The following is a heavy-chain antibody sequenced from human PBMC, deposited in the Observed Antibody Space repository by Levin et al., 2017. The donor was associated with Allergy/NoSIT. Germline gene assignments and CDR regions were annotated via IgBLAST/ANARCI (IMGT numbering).Heavy chain of an antibody. CDR2: ISGSGGST. D-gene: IGHD6-13*01. J-gene: IGHJ4*02. CDR3: AKDHFIAAAGAYYFDY. V-gene: IGHV3-23*01. CDR1: GFTFSSYA. Sequence: GGSLRLSCAASGFTFSSYAMSWVRQAPGKGLEWVSAISGSGGSTYYADSVKGRFTISRDNSKNTLYLQMNSLRAEDTAVYYCAKDHFIAAAGAYYFDYWGQGTLVTVSS.